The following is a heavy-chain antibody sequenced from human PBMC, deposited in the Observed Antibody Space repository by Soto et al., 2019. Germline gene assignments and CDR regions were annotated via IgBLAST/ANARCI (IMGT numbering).Heavy chain of an antibody. CDR3: AKHPHFEPTVVTAHRFDS. CDR1: GFTFSLYA. Sequence: EVQLLESGGGLVQPGGSLRLSCAASGFTFSLYAMHWVRQGPGKGLEWVSSISASGATTYYADSVKGRFTISRDNSKNTLSLQMNSLRAEDTATYYCAKHPHFEPTVVTAHRFDSWGQGTLVTVSS. CDR2: ISASGATT. D-gene: IGHD2-15*01. V-gene: IGHV3-23*01. J-gene: IGHJ4*02.